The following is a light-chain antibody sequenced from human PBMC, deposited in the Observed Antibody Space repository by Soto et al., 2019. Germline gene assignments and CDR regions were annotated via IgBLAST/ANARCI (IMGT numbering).Light chain of an antibody. V-gene: IGLV1-40*01. CDR2: GNN. J-gene: IGLJ3*02. Sequence: QSVLTQPPSVSGAPGQRVTISCTGSSSNIGAGYDVHWYQQLPGTAPKLLIYGNNNRPSGVPDRFSGSKSGTSASLAITGLQAEDEADYYCQSYDNNLSAWVVGGGTKLTVL. CDR1: SSNIGAGYD. CDR3: QSYDNNLSAWV.